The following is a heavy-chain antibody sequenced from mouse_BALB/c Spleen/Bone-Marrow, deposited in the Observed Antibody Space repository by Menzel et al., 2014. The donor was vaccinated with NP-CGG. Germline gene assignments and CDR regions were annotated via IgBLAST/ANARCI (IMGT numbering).Heavy chain of an antibody. CDR1: GYTFTDYV. J-gene: IGHJ1*01. V-gene: IGHV1-77*01. CDR2: IYPGSGST. CDR3: ARSGYYGNYLHWYFDV. Sequence: VMLVESGPELVKPGASVKMSCKASGYTFTDYVISWVKQRTGQGLEWIGEIYPGSGSTYYNEKFKGKATLTADKSSNTAYMQLSSLTSEDSAVYFCARSGYYGNYLHWYFDVWGAGTTVTVSS. D-gene: IGHD2-1*01.